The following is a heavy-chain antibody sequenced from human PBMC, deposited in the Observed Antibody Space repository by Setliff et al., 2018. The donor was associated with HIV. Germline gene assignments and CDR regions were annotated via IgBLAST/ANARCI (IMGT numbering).Heavy chain of an antibody. J-gene: IGHJ6*03. CDR2: IIPMSGVP. D-gene: IGHD6-19*01. Sequence: GASVKVSCQASGGNFRSYGLSWVRQAPGQGLEWMGGIIPMSGVPKYAQKFQGRVTITADKSTSTAYMELSSLRSEDTAVYYCARNPEMAALNYFYYYMDVCGKGTTVTVSS. V-gene: IGHV1-69*10. CDR3: ARNPEMAALNYFYYYMDV. CDR1: GGNFRSYG.